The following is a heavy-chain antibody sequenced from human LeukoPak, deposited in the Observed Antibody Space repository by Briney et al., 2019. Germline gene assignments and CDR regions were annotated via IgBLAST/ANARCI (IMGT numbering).Heavy chain of an antibody. D-gene: IGHD5-12*01. V-gene: IGHV1-46*01. CDR3: ARVSGYDERPPDY. CDR1: GYTFTSYY. CDR2: INPSGGST. J-gene: IGHJ4*02. Sequence: ASVKVSCKASGYTFTSYYMHWVRQAPGQGLEWMGIINPSGGSTSYAQKFQGRVTMTRNTSISTAYMELSSLRSEDTAVYYCARVSGYDERPPDYWGQGTLVTVSS.